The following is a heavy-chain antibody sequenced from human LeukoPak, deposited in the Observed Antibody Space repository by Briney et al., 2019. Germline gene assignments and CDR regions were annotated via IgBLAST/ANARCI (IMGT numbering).Heavy chain of an antibody. D-gene: IGHD3-3*01. CDR3: AIGPGGYYFDY. V-gene: IGHV4-34*01. CDR2: INQGGNT. CDR1: GGSFGNCY. J-gene: IGHJ4*02. Sequence: SETLSLTCTVYGGSFGNCYWSWIRQPPGKGLEWIAEINQGGNTNYNPSLKSRVTISLDTSKNQFSLKLSSVSAADTAVYYCAIGPGGYYFDYWGQGTLVTVSS.